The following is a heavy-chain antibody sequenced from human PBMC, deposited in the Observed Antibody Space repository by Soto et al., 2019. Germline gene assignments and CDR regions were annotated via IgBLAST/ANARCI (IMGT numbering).Heavy chain of an antibody. CDR1: GDSINTPHYY. Sequence: SETLSLTCTVSGDSINTPHYYWSWIRQSPGKGLEWIGYIYYSGSTYYNPTLRSRVIISEDTPNNQFSLKLAYLTAADTAVYYCVRGYYYDNSAWPTGEWGPGKLVTVSS. CDR3: VRGYYYDNSAWPTGE. J-gene: IGHJ4*01. CDR2: IYYSGST. D-gene: IGHD3-22*01. V-gene: IGHV4-30-4*01.